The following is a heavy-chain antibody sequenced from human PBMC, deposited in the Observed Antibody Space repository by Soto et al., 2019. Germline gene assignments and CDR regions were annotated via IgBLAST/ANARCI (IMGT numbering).Heavy chain of an antibody. CDR1: GGSISGYY. Sequence: PSETLSLTCTVSGGSISGYYWSWIRQPPGKGLEWIGNVYYSGGAKYNPSVKRRVSISVDTSKSQFSLKLTSVTAADTAVYYCARGEDAFFYYGLDVWGQGITVTVSS. CDR3: ARGEDAFFYYGLDV. V-gene: IGHV4-59*01. J-gene: IGHJ6*02. CDR2: VYYSGGA.